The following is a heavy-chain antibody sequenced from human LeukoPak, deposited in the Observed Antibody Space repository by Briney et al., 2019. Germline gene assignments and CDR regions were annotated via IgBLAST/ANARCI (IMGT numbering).Heavy chain of an antibody. CDR1: GGSFSGYY. V-gene: IGHV4-34*01. CDR3: ARGRVGGVVPAARLFEY. J-gene: IGHJ4*02. D-gene: IGHD2-2*01. CDR2: INHSGST. Sequence: SETLSLTCAVYGGSFSGYYWSWIRQPPGKGLEWIGEINHSGSTNYNPSLESRVTISVDTSKNQFSLKLSSVTAADTAVYYCARGRVGGVVPAARLFEYWGQGTLVTVSS.